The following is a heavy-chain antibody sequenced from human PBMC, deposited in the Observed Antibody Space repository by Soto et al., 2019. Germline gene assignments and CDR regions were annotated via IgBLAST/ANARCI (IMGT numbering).Heavy chain of an antibody. D-gene: IGHD1-26*01. V-gene: IGHV3-23*01. CDR3: AKDLGSGSYYYFYGMDV. CDR1: GFTFSSYA. Sequence: GGSLRLSCAASGFTFSSYAMSWVRQAPGRGLEWVSAVGTGGTAYYADSVKGRFTISRDNSKNTLYLQMNSLRAEDTAVYYCAKDLGSGSYYYFYGMDVWGQGTTVTVSS. CDR2: VGTGGTA. J-gene: IGHJ6*02.